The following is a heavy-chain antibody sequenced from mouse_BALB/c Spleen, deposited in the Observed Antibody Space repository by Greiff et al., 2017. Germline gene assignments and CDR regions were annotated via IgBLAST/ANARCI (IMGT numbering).Heavy chain of an antibody. V-gene: IGHV2-9*02. CDR1: GFSLTSYG. D-gene: IGHD2-4*01. CDR3: ARAVYDYENWYFDV. J-gene: IGHJ1*01. Sequence: VQLQESGPGLVAPSQSLSITCTVSGFSLTSYGVHWVRQPPGKGLEWLGVIWAGGSTNYNSALMSRLSISKDNSKSQVFLKMNSLQTDDTAMYYWARAVYDYENWYFDVWGAGTTVTVSS. CDR2: IWAGGST.